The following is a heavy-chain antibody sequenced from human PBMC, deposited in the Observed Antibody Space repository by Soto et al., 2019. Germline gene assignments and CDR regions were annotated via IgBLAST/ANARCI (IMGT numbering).Heavy chain of an antibody. CDR1: GFTFSSYG. Sequence: GGSLRLSCAASGFTFSSYGMHWVRQAPGKGLEWVAVIWYDGSNKYYADSVKGRFTISRDNSKNTLYLQMNSLRAEDTAVYYCASNSGYDGGLYMDVWGKGTTVTVSS. CDR2: IWYDGSNK. D-gene: IGHD5-12*01. CDR3: ASNSGYDGGLYMDV. J-gene: IGHJ6*03. V-gene: IGHV3-33*01.